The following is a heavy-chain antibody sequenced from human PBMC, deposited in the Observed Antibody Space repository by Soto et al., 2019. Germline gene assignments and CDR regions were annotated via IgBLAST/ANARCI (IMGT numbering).Heavy chain of an antibody. V-gene: IGHV4-4*07. CDR3: ARDIASYAYGEGY. CDR1: GDSINRYW. J-gene: IGHJ4*02. CDR2: VYSSGTT. Sequence: PSETLSLTCTVSGDSINRYWSSWIRQPAGKGLEWIGRVYSSGTTDYNPSLNSRATMSVETSKNQFSLKLSSVTAADTAVYYCARDIASYAYGEGYWGQGIQVTSP. D-gene: IGHD2-21*01.